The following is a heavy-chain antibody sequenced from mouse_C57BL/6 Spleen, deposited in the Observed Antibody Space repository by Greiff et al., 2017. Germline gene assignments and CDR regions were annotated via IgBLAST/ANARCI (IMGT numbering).Heavy chain of an antibody. CDR1: GYTFTSYW. V-gene: IGHV1-55*01. D-gene: IGHD1-1*01. Sequence: VQLQQPGAELVKPGASVKMSCKASGYTFTSYWITWVKQRPGQGLEWIGDIFPGSGSTNYNEKFKSKATLTVDTSSSTAYMQLSSLTSEDSAVYYCARRGVITTVVATEYYLDYWGQGTTLTVSS. CDR3: ARRGVITTVVATEYYLDY. CDR2: IFPGSGST. J-gene: IGHJ2*01.